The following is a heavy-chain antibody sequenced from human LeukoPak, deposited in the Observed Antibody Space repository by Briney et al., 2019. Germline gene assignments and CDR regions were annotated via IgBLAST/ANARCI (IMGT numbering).Heavy chain of an antibody. D-gene: IGHD3-9*01. CDR1: GFTFSSYE. CDR2: ISSSGSTI. V-gene: IGHV3-48*03. CDR3: ARDQAFDWFYHYYGMDV. J-gene: IGHJ6*02. Sequence: SGGSLRLSCAASGFTFSSYEMNWVRQAPGKGLEWVSYISSSGSTIYYADSVKGRFTISRDNSKNTLYLQMNSLSAEDTAIYYCARDQAFDWFYHYYGMDVWGLGTTVIVSS.